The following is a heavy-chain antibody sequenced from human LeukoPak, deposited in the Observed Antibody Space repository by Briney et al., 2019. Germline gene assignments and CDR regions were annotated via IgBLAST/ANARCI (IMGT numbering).Heavy chain of an antibody. V-gene: IGHV1-69*05. J-gene: IGHJ6*03. Sequence: SVKVSCKASGGTFSSYAISWVRQAPGQGLEWMGGIIPIFGTANYAQKFQGRVTITTDESTSTAYMELSSLRSEDTAVYYCARGRSHTIFGVVRYYYYMDVWGKGTTVTVSS. D-gene: IGHD3-3*01. CDR3: ARGRSHTIFGVVRYYYYMDV. CDR2: IIPIFGTA. CDR1: GGTFSSYA.